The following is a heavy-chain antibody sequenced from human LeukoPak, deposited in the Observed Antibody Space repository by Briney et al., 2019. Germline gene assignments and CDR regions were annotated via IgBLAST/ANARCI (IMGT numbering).Heavy chain of an antibody. CDR1: GGSITSHY. J-gene: IGHJ5*02. Sequence: SETLSLTCTVSGGSITSHYWSWIRQPPGMGLEWIGYIYYSGITGYNPSLKSRVTMSVDTSKTQFSLKLSSVTAADTAVYYCARDGTYGSGSYNWFDPWGQGTLVTVSS. D-gene: IGHD3-10*01. CDR3: ARDGTYGSGSYNWFDP. CDR2: IYYSGIT. V-gene: IGHV4-59*11.